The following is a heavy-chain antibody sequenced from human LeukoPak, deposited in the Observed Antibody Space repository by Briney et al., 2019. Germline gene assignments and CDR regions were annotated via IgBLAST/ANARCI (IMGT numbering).Heavy chain of an antibody. CDR1: GFIFSDYY. J-gene: IGHJ6*03. CDR3: ARADRNYYMDV. V-gene: IGHV3-11*04. Sequence: PGGSLRLSCAASGFIFSDYYMSWIRQAPGKGLVWVSYISSSGSTIYYADSVKGRFTISRDNAKNSLFLQMNSLRAEDTAVYYCARADRNYYMDVWGKGTTVTVSS. CDR2: ISSSGSTI.